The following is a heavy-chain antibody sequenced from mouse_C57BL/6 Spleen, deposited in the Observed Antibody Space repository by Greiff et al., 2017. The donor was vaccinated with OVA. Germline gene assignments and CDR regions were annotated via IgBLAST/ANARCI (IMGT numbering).Heavy chain of an antibody. V-gene: IGHV3-6*01. CDR2: ISYDGSN. J-gene: IGHJ1*03. Sequence: EVQRVESGPGLVKPSPSLSLTCSVTGYSITSGYYWNWIRQFPGNKLEWMGYISYDGSNNYNPSFKNRISITRDTSKNQFFLKLNSVTTEDTATYYCARGLRYFDVWGTGTTVTVSS. CDR3: ARGLRYFDV. CDR1: GYSITSGYY. D-gene: IGHD2-4*01.